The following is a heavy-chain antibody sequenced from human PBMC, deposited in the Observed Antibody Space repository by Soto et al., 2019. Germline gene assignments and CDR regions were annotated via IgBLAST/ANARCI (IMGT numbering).Heavy chain of an antibody. D-gene: IGHD6-13*01. CDR1: GFTFSSYE. CDR2: ISSSGSTI. CDR3: VKDESINWYSGHFRH. J-gene: IGHJ1*01. Sequence: GGSLRLSCAASGFTFSSYEMNWVRQAPGKGLEWVSYISSSGSTIYYADSVKGRFTISRDNAKNSLHLQMNSLSAEDTAFYYCVKDESINWYSGHFRHWGQGTLVTVSS. V-gene: IGHV3-48*03.